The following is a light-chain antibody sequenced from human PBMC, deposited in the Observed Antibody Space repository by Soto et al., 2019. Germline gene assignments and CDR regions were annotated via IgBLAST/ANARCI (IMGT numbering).Light chain of an antibody. CDR3: QQYGSSLLT. Sequence: EIVLTQSPGTLSLSPGERATLSCRASQSVSSSYLAWYQQKPGQAPRLLIYGASSRATGIPDRFSGSGSGKDFTLTIIRLEPEDFAVYYCQQYGSSLLTFGGGTKVDIK. V-gene: IGKV3-20*01. CDR1: QSVSSSY. J-gene: IGKJ4*01. CDR2: GAS.